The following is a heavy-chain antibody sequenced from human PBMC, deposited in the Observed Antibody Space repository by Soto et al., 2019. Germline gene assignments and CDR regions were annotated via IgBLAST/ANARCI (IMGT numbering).Heavy chain of an antibody. CDR1: GFTFSSYA. Sequence: PGGSLRLSCAASGFTFSSYAMSWVRQAPGKGLEWVSAISGSGGSTYYADSVKGRFTISRDNSKNTLYLQMNSLRAEDTAVYYCAKDLASAPSGSYCLDYWGQGTLVTVSS. J-gene: IGHJ4*02. D-gene: IGHD1-26*01. CDR3: AKDLASAPSGSYCLDY. CDR2: ISGSGGST. V-gene: IGHV3-23*01.